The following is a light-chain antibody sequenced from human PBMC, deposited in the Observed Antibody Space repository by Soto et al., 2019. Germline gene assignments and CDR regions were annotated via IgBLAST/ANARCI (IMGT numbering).Light chain of an antibody. J-gene: IGKJ4*01. CDR3: QQYGSSPLT. V-gene: IGKV3-20*01. Sequence: EIVLTQSPGTLSLSVGERVTLSCRASQSVSSYLAWYQQTPGQTPRLLIYDTSNRATGTPDRFSGSGSGTDFTIPISRLEPEDFTVYYCQQYGSSPLTFGGGTTVEIK. CDR2: DTS. CDR1: QSVSSY.